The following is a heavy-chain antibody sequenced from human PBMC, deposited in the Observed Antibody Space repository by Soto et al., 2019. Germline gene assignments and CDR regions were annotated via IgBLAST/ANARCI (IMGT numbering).Heavy chain of an antibody. CDR2: IIPIFGTA. Sequence: ASVKVSCKASGGTFSSYAISWVRQAPGQGLEWMGGIIPIFGTANYAQKFQGRVTITADKSTSTAYMELSSLRSEDTAVYYCARSRNYYYYGMDVWGQGTTVTVS. D-gene: IGHD6-13*01. CDR1: GGTFSSYA. V-gene: IGHV1-69*06. J-gene: IGHJ6*02. CDR3: ARSRNYYYYGMDV.